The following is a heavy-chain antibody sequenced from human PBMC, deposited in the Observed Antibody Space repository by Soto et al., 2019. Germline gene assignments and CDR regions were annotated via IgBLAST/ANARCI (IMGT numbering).Heavy chain of an antibody. J-gene: IGHJ6*02. V-gene: IGHV3-33*01. CDR3: ARDAHGYSYGPYYYGMDV. CDR2: IWYDGSNK. Sequence: GGSLRLSCAASGFTFSSYGMHWVRQAPGKGLEWVAVIWYDGSNKYYADSVKGRFTISRDNSKNTLYLQMNSLRAEDTAVYYCARDAHGYSYGPYYYGMDVWGQGTTVTVSS. D-gene: IGHD5-18*01. CDR1: GFTFSSYG.